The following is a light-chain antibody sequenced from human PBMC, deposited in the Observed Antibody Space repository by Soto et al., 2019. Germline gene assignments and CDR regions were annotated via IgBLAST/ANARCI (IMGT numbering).Light chain of an antibody. CDR1: QSVRGPY. Sequence: EIAMTQSPGTLSLSPEERATLSCRASQSVRGPYLAWYQQKPGQAPRLLIYGASSRATGTPDRFSGSGSGTDFTLSISRLEPEDFAVYYCQQYGNTPYTFGQGTKLEIK. CDR2: GAS. V-gene: IGKV3-20*01. CDR3: QQYGNTPYT. J-gene: IGKJ2*01.